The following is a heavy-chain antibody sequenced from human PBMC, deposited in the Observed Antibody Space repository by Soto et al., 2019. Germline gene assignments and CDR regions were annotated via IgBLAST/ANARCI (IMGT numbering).Heavy chain of an antibody. CDR2: ISISGGST. CDR3: AKAGYYDSSGYPHDAFDI. V-gene: IGHV3-23*01. D-gene: IGHD3-22*01. Sequence: PGGSLRLSCAASGFTFSSYARSWVRQAPGKGLEWVSGISISGGSTDYADSVKGRFTISRDNSKNTLYLQMNSLRAEDTAVYYCAKAGYYDSSGYPHDAFDIWGQGTMVTVSS. J-gene: IGHJ3*02. CDR1: GFTFSSYA.